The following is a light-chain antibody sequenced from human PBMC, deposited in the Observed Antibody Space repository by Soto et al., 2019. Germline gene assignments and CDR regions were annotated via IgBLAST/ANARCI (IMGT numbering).Light chain of an antibody. J-gene: IGKJ2*01. CDR1: QSVNSNY. Sequence: DIVFTQSPGTLSLSPGDRATLSCRSSQSVNSNYLAWYQQKPGQAPRLLIFGASTRATGIPDRFRGSGSGTDFTLTXNRLEPEDFAVYYCQQYGRTFGQGTKVDIK. CDR2: GAS. CDR3: QQYGRT. V-gene: IGKV3-20*01.